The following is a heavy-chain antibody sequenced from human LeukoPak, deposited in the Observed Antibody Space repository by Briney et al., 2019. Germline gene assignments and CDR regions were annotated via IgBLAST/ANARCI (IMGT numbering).Heavy chain of an antibody. Sequence: SETLSLTCTVSGGSISSGYYYWNWIRQPAGKGLEWIGRIYTGGSTNYNPSLKRRVAISVDTSKNQFSLKLNSVTAADTAAYYCAGRYRVRGVISHYYMDVWGKGTTVTISS. D-gene: IGHD3-10*01. CDR3: AGRYRVRGVISHYYMDV. V-gene: IGHV4-61*02. J-gene: IGHJ6*03. CDR1: GGSISSGYYY. CDR2: IYTGGST.